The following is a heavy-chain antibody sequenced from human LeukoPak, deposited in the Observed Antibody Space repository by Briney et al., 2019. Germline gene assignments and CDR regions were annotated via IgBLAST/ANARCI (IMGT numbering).Heavy chain of an antibody. V-gene: IGHV3-21*01. CDR2: ISSSSNYI. CDR3: ARGIAARPHNFDY. D-gene: IGHD6-6*01. J-gene: IGHJ4*02. CDR1: GCTFSSYS. Sequence: PGWSLRLSCAASGCTFSSYSMDWVHQAPGKGLEWVSSISSSSNYIYYADSAKGRFTISRDNAKNSLYLQMNSLRAEDTAVYYCARGIAARPHNFDYWGQGTLVTVSS.